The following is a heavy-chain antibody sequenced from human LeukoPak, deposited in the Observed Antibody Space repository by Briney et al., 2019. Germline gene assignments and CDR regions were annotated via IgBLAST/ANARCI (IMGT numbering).Heavy chain of an antibody. V-gene: IGHV4-31*03. D-gene: IGHD3-22*01. Sequence: SETLSLTCTVSAGSISSGGYYWTWIRQHPGKGLERIGYVFYSGPTYYSPSLKSRVTMSVDTSNNQFSLKLSSVTAADTAVYYCTSLWPFYSDSSAYYFVHWGQGTLVTVSS. CDR1: AGSISSGGYY. J-gene: IGHJ1*01. CDR3: TSLWPFYSDSSAYYFVH. CDR2: VFYSGPT.